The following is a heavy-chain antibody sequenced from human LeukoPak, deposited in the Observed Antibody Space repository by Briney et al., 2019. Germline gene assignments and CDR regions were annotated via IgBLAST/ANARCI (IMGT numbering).Heavy chain of an antibody. CDR1: GFTFTTYA. V-gene: IGHV3-23*01. D-gene: IGHD2-15*01. CDR2: ITADGANT. Sequence: PGGSLRLSCAASGFTFTTYAINWVRQVPGKGLEWVSSITADGANTYLADSVRGRFTLSRDNSKNTVYLQMNSLRAEDTAVYYCAKATLGSCGGVRCYPFDYWGQGTLVTVSS. CDR3: AKATLGSCGGVRCYPFDY. J-gene: IGHJ4*02.